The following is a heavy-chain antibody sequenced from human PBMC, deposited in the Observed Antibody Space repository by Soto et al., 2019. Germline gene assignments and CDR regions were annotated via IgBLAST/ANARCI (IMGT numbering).Heavy chain of an antibody. Sequence: QVQLVQSGAEVKKPGASVKISCKASGYIFTRYFMHWVRQAPGQDLEWMGIFKPGDGIADYTQKFLDRVTMTSDTSTSTAYLELRSLRPEDTAVYYCAREYPSTYYFDPWGQGTLVTASS. D-gene: IGHD3-22*01. CDR3: AREYPSTYYFDP. J-gene: IGHJ5*02. V-gene: IGHV1-46*01. CDR1: GYIFTRYF. CDR2: FKPGDGIA.